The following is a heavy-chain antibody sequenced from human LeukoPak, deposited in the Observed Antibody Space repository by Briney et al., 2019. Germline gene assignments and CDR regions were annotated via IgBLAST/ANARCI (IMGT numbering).Heavy chain of an antibody. CDR3: ARGAVRGYSYGVQAFHI. J-gene: IGHJ3*02. CDR1: GFTFSSYW. D-gene: IGHD5-18*01. V-gene: IGHV3-7*01. Sequence: GSLRLSCAASGFTFSSYWMSWVRQAPGKGLEWVANIKQDGSEKYYVDSVKGRFTISRDNAKNSLYLQMNSLRAEDTAVSYCARGAVRGYSYGVQAFHIWGQGTMVNVSS. CDR2: IKQDGSEK.